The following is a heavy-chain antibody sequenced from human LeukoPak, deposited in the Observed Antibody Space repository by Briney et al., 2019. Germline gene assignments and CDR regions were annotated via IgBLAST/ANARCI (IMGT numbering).Heavy chain of an antibody. V-gene: IGHV3-53*01. CDR2: IYSGGST. CDR3: AKDSARLARGEFDP. CDR1: GFTVSSNY. Sequence: GGSLRLSCAASGFTVSSNYMSWVRQAPGKGLEWVSVIYSGGSTYYADSVKGRFTISRDNSKYTLYLQMNSLRAEDTAVYYCAKDSARLARGEFDPWGQGTLVTVSS. D-gene: IGHD3-10*01. J-gene: IGHJ5*02.